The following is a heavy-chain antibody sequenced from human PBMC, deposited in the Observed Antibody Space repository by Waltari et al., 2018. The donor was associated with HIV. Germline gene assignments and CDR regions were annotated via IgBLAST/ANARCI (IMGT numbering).Heavy chain of an antibody. CDR1: GDPITGYY. J-gene: IGHJ4*02. Sequence: QVQLQESGQGLVKPSETLSLTCTVSGDPITGYYWSWVRQPPGKGLDVIGHIYYSGSTTYNPSLKSRVTISVDTSKSQLSLKLSSVTAADTAVFYCARHYNFWSGYYGALEYWGQGALVTVSS. V-gene: IGHV4-59*01. CDR3: ARHYNFWSGYYGALEY. D-gene: IGHD3-3*01. CDR2: IYYSGST.